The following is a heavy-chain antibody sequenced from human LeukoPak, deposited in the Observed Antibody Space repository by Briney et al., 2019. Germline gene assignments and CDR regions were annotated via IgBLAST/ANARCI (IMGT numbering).Heavy chain of an antibody. J-gene: IGHJ3*02. Sequence: PGGSLRLSCAASGFPFSNYHMSWIRQAPGKGLEWVSYIYFTGDVIYYADSVKGRFTISRDNAKNSLYLQMNSLKAEDTAVYYCARDDVVERPSFDIWGQGNVVTVSS. CDR2: IYFTGDVI. CDR3: ARDDVVERPSFDI. D-gene: IGHD1-1*01. V-gene: IGHV3-11*01. CDR1: GFPFSNYH.